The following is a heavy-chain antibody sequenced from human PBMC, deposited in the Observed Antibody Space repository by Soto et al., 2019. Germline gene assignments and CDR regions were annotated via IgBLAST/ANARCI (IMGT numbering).Heavy chain of an antibody. CDR1: GGSFSGYY. V-gene: IGHV4-34*01. CDR2: INHSGST. D-gene: IGHD6-13*01. Sequence: TSETLSLTCAVYGGSFSGYYWRWIRQPPGKGLEWIGEINHSGSTNYNPSLKSRVTISVDTSKNQFSLKLSSVTAADTAVYYCAVPHSSSWYRDYYYYGMDVWGQGTTVTVSS. CDR3: AVPHSSSWYRDYYYYGMDV. J-gene: IGHJ6*02.